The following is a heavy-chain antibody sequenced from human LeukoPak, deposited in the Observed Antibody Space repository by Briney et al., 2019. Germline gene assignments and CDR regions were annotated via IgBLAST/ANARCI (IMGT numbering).Heavy chain of an antibody. CDR2: INPNSGGT. J-gene: IGHJ3*02. D-gene: IGHD1-26*01. CDR3: ARGIVGATDVFDI. CDR1: GYTFTGYY. Sequence: ASVKVSCKTSGYTFTGYYMHWVRQAPGQGLEWMGWINPNSGGTNYAQKFQGRVTMTRDTSISTAYMELSRLRSDDTAVYYCARGIVGATDVFDIWGQGTMVTVSS. V-gene: IGHV1-2*02.